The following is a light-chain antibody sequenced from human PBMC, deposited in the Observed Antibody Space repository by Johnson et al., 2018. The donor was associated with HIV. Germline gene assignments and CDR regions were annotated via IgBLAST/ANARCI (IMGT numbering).Light chain of an antibody. V-gene: IGLV1-51*02. CDR3: GIWHSRLSAGGV. J-gene: IGLJ1*01. CDR1: SSNIGNNY. CDR2: ENN. Sequence: QSVLTQPPSVSAAPGQKVTISCSGSSSNIGNNYVSWYQQLPGTAPKLLIYENNKRPTGSPDRFSGSKSATSATLGITGLQPGVEADYYCGIWHSRLSAGGVFGTGTKVTVL.